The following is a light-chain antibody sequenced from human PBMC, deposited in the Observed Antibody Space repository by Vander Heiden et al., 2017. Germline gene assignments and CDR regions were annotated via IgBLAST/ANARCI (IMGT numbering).Light chain of an antibody. CDR2: EIS. V-gene: IGLV2-14*01. CDR3: SSYTSSSTSL. Sequence: QSALTQPAPVAGSPGQVYTISCTGTSSDVGGYNYVSWYQQHPGNAPILMIYEISNRPSGVSTRFSGSESGNTASLTISGLQAEDDADYYCSSYTSSSTSLFGTGTKVTVL. CDR1: SSDVGGYNY. J-gene: IGLJ1*01.